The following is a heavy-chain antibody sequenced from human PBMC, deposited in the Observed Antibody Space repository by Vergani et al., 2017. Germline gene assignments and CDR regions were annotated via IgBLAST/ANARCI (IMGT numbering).Heavy chain of an antibody. CDR3: AHEGGYGDLDY. D-gene: IGHD4-17*01. J-gene: IGHJ4*02. V-gene: IGHV3-7*01. Sequence: EVQLVESGGGLVQPGGSLRLSCAASGFTFSSYWMSWVRQAPGKGLEWVANIKQDGSEKYYVDPVKGRFTISRDNAKNSLYLQMNSLRAEDTAVYYCAHEGGYGDLDYWGQGTLVTVSS. CDR1: GFTFSSYW. CDR2: IKQDGSEK.